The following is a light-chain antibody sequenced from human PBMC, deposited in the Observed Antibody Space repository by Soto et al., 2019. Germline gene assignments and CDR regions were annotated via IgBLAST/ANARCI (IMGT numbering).Light chain of an antibody. V-gene: IGLV3-21*02. CDR2: DDS. CDR1: NIGSNS. CDR3: QMWDRRNDQPL. Sequence: SYELSQPPSVSVAPGQTARLTCGGNNIGSNSVHWYQQRPGQAPVLVLYDDSDRPSGIPERFSGSNSGNTATLTISRVEAGDEADYSCQMWDRRNDQPLFGGGTKLTVL. J-gene: IGLJ2*01.